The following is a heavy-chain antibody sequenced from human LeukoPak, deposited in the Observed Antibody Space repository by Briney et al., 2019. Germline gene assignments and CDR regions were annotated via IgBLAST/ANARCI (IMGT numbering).Heavy chain of an antibody. J-gene: IGHJ4*02. V-gene: IGHV3-74*01. CDR3: ARVSRGNYYFDY. Sequence: GGSLRLSCAASGFTFSAYWMHWVRQAPGKGLVWVSRINTDGSRTDSVEGRFTISRDNAKNTLYLQMNSLRAEDTAVYYCARVSRGNYYFDYWGPGTLVTVSS. CDR1: GFTFSAYW. CDR2: INTDGSR.